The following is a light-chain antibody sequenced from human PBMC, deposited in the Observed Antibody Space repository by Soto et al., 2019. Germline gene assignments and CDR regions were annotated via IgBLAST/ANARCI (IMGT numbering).Light chain of an antibody. CDR1: QGIRND. CDR3: QQYSSYSLPT. J-gene: IGKJ4*01. V-gene: IGKV1-17*01. CDR2: DAS. Sequence: DIQMTQSPSSLSASVGDRVTITCRASQGIRNDLGWYQQKPGKAPKRLIYDASSLNSGVPSRFSGSQSGTEFTLTITSLLPDDFATYFCQQYSSYSLPTFGGGTKVDIK.